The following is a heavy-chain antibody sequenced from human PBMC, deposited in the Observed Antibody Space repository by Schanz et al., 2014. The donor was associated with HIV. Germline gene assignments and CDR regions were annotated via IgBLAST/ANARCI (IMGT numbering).Heavy chain of an antibody. D-gene: IGHD1-26*01. Sequence: QVQLVESGGGVVQPGRSLRLSCAASGFTFSSSGMHWVRQAPGKGLQWVAVISYDGSNRYYTDSVKGRFTISRDNSKNTLYLQMNSLRAEDTAVYYCAKDGSWEAFDACDIWGQGTTVTVSS. V-gene: IGHV3-30*18. CDR3: AKDGSWEAFDACDI. CDR1: GFTFSSSG. CDR2: ISYDGSNR. J-gene: IGHJ3*02.